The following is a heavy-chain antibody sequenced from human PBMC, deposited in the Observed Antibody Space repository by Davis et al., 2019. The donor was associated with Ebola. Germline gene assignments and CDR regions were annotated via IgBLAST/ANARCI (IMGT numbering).Heavy chain of an antibody. CDR3: TRGWLRSKFDY. CDR2: TYYNSKWYN. D-gene: IGHD5-12*01. Sequence: PSETLSLTCAISGDSVSGSSGAWNWIRQSPSRGLEWLGRTYYNSKWYNDYAASVRGRIAVNPDTSKNQFSLQLNSVTPEDTAVYYCTRGWLRSKFDYWGRGTLVTVSS. J-gene: IGHJ4*02. V-gene: IGHV6-1*01. CDR1: GDSVSGSSGA.